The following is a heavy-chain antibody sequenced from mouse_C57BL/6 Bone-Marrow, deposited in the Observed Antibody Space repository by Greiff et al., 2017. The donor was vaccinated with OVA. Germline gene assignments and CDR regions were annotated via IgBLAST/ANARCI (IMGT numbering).Heavy chain of an antibody. J-gene: IGHJ3*01. D-gene: IGHD2-4*01. CDR1: GFNIKDDY. V-gene: IGHV14-4*01. CDR3: TTVYYDYGWFAY. Sequence: VQLQQSGAELVRPGASVKLSCTASGFNIKDDYLHWVKQRPEQGLEWIGWIDPENGDTEYASKFQGKAAITADTSSNTAYLKLSSLTSEDTAVYYCTTVYYDYGWFAYWGQGTLVTVSA. CDR2: IDPENGDT.